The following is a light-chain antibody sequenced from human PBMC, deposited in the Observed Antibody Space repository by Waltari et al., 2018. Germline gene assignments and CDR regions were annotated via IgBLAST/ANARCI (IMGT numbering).Light chain of an antibody. V-gene: IGLV1-40*01. Sequence: QSVLTQPPSVSGAPGQTVTISCTGSRSNIGAVYDVHWYQQVPGTAPKLLTFRNNNRPSGVPDRFAGAKSGTSASLAIPGLRAEDEAYYYCQSYDSSLSGPVVFGGGTRLIVL. CDR1: RSNIGAVYD. J-gene: IGLJ2*01. CDR3: QSYDSSLSGPVV. CDR2: RNN.